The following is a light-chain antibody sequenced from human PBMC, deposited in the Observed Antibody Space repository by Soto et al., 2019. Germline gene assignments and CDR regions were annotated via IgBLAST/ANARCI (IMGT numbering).Light chain of an antibody. CDR3: QQYISSPMT. CDR1: QSVSISY. V-gene: IGKV3-20*01. Sequence: EIVLTQSPGTLSLSPGERATLSCRASQSVSISYLAWYQQKPGQAPRLLIYGASSRATGIPDRFSGSGSGTDFTLTISRLEPEDFAVYYCQQYISSPMTFGGGTKVEI. J-gene: IGKJ4*01. CDR2: GAS.